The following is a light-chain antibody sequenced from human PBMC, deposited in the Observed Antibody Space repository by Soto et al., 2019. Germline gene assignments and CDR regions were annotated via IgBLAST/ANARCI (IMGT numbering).Light chain of an antibody. J-gene: IGLJ3*02. CDR3: SSYAGSNNGV. Sequence: QSVLTQPPSASGSPGQSVTISCTGTSSDVGDYNYVSWYQQYPGKAPKLMIYEVSKRPSGVPDRFSGSKSGNAASLTVSGLQADDEADYYCSSYAGSNNGVFGGGTKLTVL. CDR2: EVS. CDR1: SSDVGDYNY. V-gene: IGLV2-8*01.